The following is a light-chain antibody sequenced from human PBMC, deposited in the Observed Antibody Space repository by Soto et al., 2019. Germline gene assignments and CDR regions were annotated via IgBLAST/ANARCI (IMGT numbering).Light chain of an antibody. CDR2: AAS. J-gene: IGKJ2*01. V-gene: IGKV3-20*01. CDR3: QHYGDSPPNT. CDR1: KSVNSRY. Sequence: EIVLTQSPGTLSLSPGESATLSCRASKSVNSRYLAWYQHKPGQAPRLLIYAASTRATGIPDRFSGSASGTAFTLTISRLEPEDFAVHYCQHYGDSPPNTFEQGTKLEIK.